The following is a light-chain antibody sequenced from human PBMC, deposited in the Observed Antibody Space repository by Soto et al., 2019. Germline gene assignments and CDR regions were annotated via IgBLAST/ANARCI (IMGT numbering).Light chain of an antibody. J-gene: IGKJ5*01. CDR3: QQYNSYSIT. CDR1: QSISSW. V-gene: IGKV1-5*03. CDR2: KAS. Sequence: DIQMTQSPSTLSASVGDRVTITCRASQSISSWLAWYQQKPGKAPKLLIYKASSLESGVPSRFSGSGSGTEFNLTISSLQPDDFATYYCQQYNSYSITFGQGTRLEIK.